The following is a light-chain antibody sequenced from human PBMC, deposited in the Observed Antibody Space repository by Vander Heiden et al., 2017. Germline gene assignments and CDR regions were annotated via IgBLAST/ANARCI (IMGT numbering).Light chain of an antibody. Sequence: QSVLTQPPSVSGAPGQGVTIPCTGSSSNIGAGYDVHWYQQLPGTAPKLVIYGNNNRPSGVPDRFSALKSGTSASLAITGLRAEDEADYYCQSHDSSLSGLYVFGTGTKVTVL. J-gene: IGLJ1*01. V-gene: IGLV1-40*01. CDR3: QSHDSSLSGLYV. CDR2: GNN. CDR1: SSNIGAGYD.